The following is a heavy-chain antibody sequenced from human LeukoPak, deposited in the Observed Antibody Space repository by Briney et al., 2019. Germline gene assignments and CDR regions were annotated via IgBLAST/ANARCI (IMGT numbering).Heavy chain of an antibody. Sequence: GRSLRLSCAASGFTFSSYGMHWVRQAPGKGLEWVAVIWYDGSNKYYADSVKGRFTISRDNSKNTLYLQMNSLRAEDTAVYYCARDPRRSTMVRGVPGGYFDYWGQGTLVTVSS. D-gene: IGHD3-10*01. CDR2: IWYDGSNK. CDR3: ARDPRRSTMVRGVPGGYFDY. V-gene: IGHV3-33*01. CDR1: GFTFSSYG. J-gene: IGHJ4*02.